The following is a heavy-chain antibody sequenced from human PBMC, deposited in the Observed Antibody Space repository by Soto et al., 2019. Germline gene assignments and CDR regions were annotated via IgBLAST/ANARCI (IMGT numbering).Heavy chain of an antibody. CDR3: VYRGESIRSWNYYFDS. V-gene: IGHV2-5*02. Sequence: SGPTLVNATQTLTLTCTFSGFSLNTAGVGVGWIRLPPGKALEWLALIYWDDDKRYSPALKSRLTITKDTSKNQVVLIMTNMDPVDTAKYYCVYRGESIRSWNYYFDSWGQGAPVTVSS. CDR1: GFSLNTAGVG. J-gene: IGHJ4*02. CDR2: IYWDDDK. D-gene: IGHD3-16*01.